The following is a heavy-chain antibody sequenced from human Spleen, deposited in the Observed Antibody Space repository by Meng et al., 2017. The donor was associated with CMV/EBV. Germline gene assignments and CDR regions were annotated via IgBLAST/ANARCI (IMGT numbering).Heavy chain of an antibody. CDR1: GYRVDGFY. Sequence: CKTSGYRVDGFYIHWVRRAPGQGLKWMSLINPKDGVTKSAQKFEGRVSMTTDTAITTAYMELSSLRSDDTAFYYCTRRPLGSTRPFDHWGQGTLVTVSS. V-gene: IGHV1-2*06. CDR3: TRRPLGSTRPFDH. CDR2: INPKDGVT. D-gene: IGHD1-26*01. J-gene: IGHJ4*02.